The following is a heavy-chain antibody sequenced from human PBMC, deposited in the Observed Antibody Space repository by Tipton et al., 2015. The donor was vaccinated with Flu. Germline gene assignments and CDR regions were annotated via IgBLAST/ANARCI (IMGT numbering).Heavy chain of an antibody. Sequence: TLSLTCTVSGGSISTSSDFWGWIRPPPGKGLEWIGSISYSGSTYYNPSLKSRVTISGDTSKNQFSLKLSSVTAADRAVFYSARDSRLPREDALDIWGRETLVTVSS. V-gene: IGHV4-39*07. CDR2: ISYSGST. CDR3: ARDSRLPREDALDI. CDR1: GGSISTSSDF. D-gene: IGHD2-15*01. J-gene: IGHJ3*02.